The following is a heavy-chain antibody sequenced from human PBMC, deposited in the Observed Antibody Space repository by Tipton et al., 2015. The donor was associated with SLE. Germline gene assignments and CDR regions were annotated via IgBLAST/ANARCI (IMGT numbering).Heavy chain of an antibody. CDR2: IYESGNS. D-gene: IGHD6-13*01. CDR3: ARVVYSFSDAFDI. CDR1: GDSISSSSYY. J-gene: IGHJ3*02. V-gene: IGHV4-61*01. Sequence: TLSLTCIVSGDSISSSSYYWSWIRQPPGMGLEWIGNIYESGNSNYNPSLKSRVTISVDASKNQFSLRLTSLTAADTAVYYRARVVYSFSDAFDIWGQGTLVTVSS.